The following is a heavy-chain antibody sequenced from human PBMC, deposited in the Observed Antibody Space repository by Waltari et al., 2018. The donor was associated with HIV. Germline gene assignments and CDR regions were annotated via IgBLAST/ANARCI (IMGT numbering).Heavy chain of an antibody. V-gene: IGHV3-7*01. J-gene: IGHJ4*02. CDR2: INQDGGDK. CDR3: ARDYASSVAGTGY. D-gene: IGHD6-19*01. Sequence: EVQLVESGGGLVQPGGSLRLSCAASGFTFSGYWMSWVRQAPGKGVEWVANINQDGGDKYYVESVKSRFTISRDNAKNSLYLQMNSLRAEDTALYYCARDYASSVAGTGYWGQGTLVTVSS. CDR1: GFTFSGYW.